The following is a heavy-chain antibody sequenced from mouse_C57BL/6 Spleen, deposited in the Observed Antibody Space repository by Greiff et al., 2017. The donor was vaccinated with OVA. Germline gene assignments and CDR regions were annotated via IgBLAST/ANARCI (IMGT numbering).Heavy chain of an antibody. CDR1: GYTFTEYT. Sequence: QVQLQQSGAELVKPGASVKLSCKASGYTFTEYTIHWVKQRSGQGLEWIGWFYPGSGSITYNEKFKDKATLTADKSSSTVYMELSRLTSEDSAVYFCARHEEDYYGSSYEAWFAYWGQGTLVTVSA. D-gene: IGHD1-1*01. V-gene: IGHV1-62-2*01. CDR3: ARHEEDYYGSSYEAWFAY. J-gene: IGHJ3*01. CDR2: FYPGSGSI.